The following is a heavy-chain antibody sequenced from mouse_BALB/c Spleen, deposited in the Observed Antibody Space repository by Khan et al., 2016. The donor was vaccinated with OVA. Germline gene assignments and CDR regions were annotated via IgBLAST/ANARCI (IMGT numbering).Heavy chain of an antibody. J-gene: IGHJ2*01. D-gene: IGHD1-1*01. V-gene: IGHV3-2*02. CDR1: GYSITSDYA. Sequence: EVQLVESGPGLVKPSQSLSLICTVTGYSITSDYAWNWIRQFPGNKLEWKGFISYSGNTNYNPSLKSRISITRDTSKNQFFLHLNSMTTEDTATYYCARVYGGDFDYWGQGTTLTVSS. CDR3: ARVYGGDFDY. CDR2: ISYSGNT.